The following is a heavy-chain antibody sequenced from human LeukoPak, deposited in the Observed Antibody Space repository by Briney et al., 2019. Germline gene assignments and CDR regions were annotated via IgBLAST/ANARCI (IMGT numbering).Heavy chain of an antibody. J-gene: IGHJ5*01. CDR2: INSDGTTT. Sequence: GGSLRLSCAASGFTFNDYWMHWVRQGPGKGLVWVSRINSDGTTTTYADSAKGRFTISRDNAKNTLYLQMNSLRAEDTAVYYCARAGQGFDSWGQGTLVTVSA. CDR1: GFTFNDYW. CDR3: ARAGQGFDS. V-gene: IGHV3-74*01.